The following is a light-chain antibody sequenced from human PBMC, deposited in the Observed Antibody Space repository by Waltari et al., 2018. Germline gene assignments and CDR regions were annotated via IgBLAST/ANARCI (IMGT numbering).Light chain of an antibody. CDR2: DVS. CDR3: NSYTRSSTAVV. CDR1: SSDVGGYNY. V-gene: IGLV2-14*03. J-gene: IGLJ2*01. Sequence: QSALTQPASVSGSPGPSITISCTGTSSDVGGYNYVSWYQQPPGKAPKLMIYDVSNRPSGVSNRFSGSKSGNTASLTISGLQAEDEADYYCNSYTRSSTAVVFGGGTKLTVL.